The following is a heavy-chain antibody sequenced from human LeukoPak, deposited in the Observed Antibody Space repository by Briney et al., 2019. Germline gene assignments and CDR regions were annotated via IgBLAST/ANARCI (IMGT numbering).Heavy chain of an antibody. J-gene: IGHJ3*02. CDR3: ARVQRYSGSPDAFDI. V-gene: IGHV3-7*01. CDR2: IKQDGSEK. D-gene: IGHD1-26*01. CDR1: GFTFSSYW. Sequence: GGSLRLSCAASGFTFSSYWMSWVRQAPGKGREGVANIKQDGSEKYYVDSVKGRFTISRDNAKNSLDVQINRLRAEATAVYYCARVQRYSGSPDAFDIWGQGTMVTVSS.